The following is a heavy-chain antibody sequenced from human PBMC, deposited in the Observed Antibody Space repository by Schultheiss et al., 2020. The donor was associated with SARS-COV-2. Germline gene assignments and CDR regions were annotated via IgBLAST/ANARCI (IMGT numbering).Heavy chain of an antibody. D-gene: IGHD2-2*01. Sequence: SVKVSCKASGGTFSSYTISWVRQAPGQGLEWMGRIIPILGIANYAQKFQGRVTITADKSTSTAYMELSSLRSEDTAVYYCARVTGGVPAAPFDYWGQGTLVTVSS. CDR2: IIPILGIA. V-gene: IGHV1-69*02. CDR1: GGTFSSYT. CDR3: ARVTGGVPAAPFDY. J-gene: IGHJ4*02.